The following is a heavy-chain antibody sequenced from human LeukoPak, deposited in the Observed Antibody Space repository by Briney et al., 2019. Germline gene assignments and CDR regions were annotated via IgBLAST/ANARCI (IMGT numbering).Heavy chain of an antibody. CDR2: IGGRDDRT. CDR3: AKDPNPFYDFWSGYK. Sequence: GGSLTLSCAASGFTFTGHTMTRLRQAPGKGLEWVSIIGGRDDRTYYAGSVQGRFTISRDNSKNILYLQMNSLRAEDTAVYYCAKDPNPFYDFWSGYKWGQGTLVTVSS. CDR1: GFTFTGHT. V-gene: IGHV3-23*01. J-gene: IGHJ4*02. D-gene: IGHD3-3*01.